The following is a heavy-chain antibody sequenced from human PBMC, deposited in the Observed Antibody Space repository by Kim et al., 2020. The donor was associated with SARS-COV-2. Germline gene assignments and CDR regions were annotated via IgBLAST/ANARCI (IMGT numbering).Heavy chain of an antibody. CDR1: GYTFTSYY. CDR3: ARLLGYCSGGSCHYDY. J-gene: IGHJ4*02. V-gene: IGHV1-46*01. D-gene: IGHD2-15*01. Sequence: ASVKVSCKASGYTFTSYYMHWVRQAPGQGLEWMGIINPSGGSTSYAQKFQGRVTMTRDTSTSTVYMELSSLRSEDTAVYYCARLLGYCSGGSCHYDYWGQGTLVTVSS. CDR2: INPSGGST.